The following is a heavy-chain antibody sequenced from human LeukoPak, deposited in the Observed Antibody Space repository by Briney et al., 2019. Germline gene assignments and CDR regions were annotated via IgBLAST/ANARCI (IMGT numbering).Heavy chain of an antibody. D-gene: IGHD2-15*01. CDR1: GFSFSGYV. CDR2: IRSDGSNK. Sequence: QPGGSLRLSSAASGFSFSGYVMHWVRQGPGKGLEWVAFIRSDGSNKYYADSVKGRFTVSRDNSKKTLYLQMNSLRGEDTAVYYCAKDHCSRCSEDDYIDYWGQGTLVTVSS. V-gene: IGHV3-30*02. CDR3: AKDHCSRCSEDDYIDY. J-gene: IGHJ4*02.